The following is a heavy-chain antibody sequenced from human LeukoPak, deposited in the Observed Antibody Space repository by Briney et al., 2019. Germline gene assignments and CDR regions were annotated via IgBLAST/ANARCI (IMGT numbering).Heavy chain of an antibody. Sequence: PGGSLRLSCAASGSTFSSYGMHWVRQAPGKGLEWVAFIRYDGSNKYYADSVKGRFTISRDNSKNTLYLQMNSLRAEDTAVYYCAKASNRGYSPYFDYWGQGTLVTVSS. V-gene: IGHV3-30*02. D-gene: IGHD2-15*01. J-gene: IGHJ4*02. CDR1: GSTFSSYG. CDR3: AKASNRGYSPYFDY. CDR2: IRYDGSNK.